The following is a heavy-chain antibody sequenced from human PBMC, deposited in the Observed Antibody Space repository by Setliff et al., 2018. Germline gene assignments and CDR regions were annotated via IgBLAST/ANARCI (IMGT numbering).Heavy chain of an antibody. J-gene: IGHJ4*02. Sequence: PGGSLRLSCMASGFTFSDYYMSWIRQAPGKGLEWVADIRQDGNEIYYVDSVRGRFTISRDTAKNSVYLQMNSLRAEDTGVYYCASGDWFYFDCWGQGTLVTVSS. CDR3: ASGDWFYFDC. CDR1: GFTFSDYY. D-gene: IGHD2-21*01. CDR2: IRQDGNEI. V-gene: IGHV3-7*01.